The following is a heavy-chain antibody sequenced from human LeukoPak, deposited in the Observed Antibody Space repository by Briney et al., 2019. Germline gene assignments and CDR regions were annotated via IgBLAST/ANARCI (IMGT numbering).Heavy chain of an antibody. CDR3: ARSYRGSYSFDY. J-gene: IGHJ4*02. CDR2: IYYSGST. Sequence: SETLSLTCTVSGGSISSYYWSWLRQPPGKGLEWIGYIYYSGSTNYNPSLKSRVTISVDTSKNQFSLKLSSVTAADTAVYYCARSYRGSYSFDYWGQGTLVTVSS. V-gene: IGHV4-59*01. D-gene: IGHD1-26*01. CDR1: GGSISSYY.